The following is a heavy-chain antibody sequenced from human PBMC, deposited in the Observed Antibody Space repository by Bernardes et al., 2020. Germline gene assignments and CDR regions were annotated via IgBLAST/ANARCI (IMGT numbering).Heavy chain of an antibody. CDR3: AKDLEAYGDYVGAFDL. CDR2: ISYDGSYE. V-gene: IGHV3-30*18. CDR1: GFTFSTFG. J-gene: IGHJ3*01. D-gene: IGHD4-17*01. Sequence: GGSLRLSCTASGFTFSTFGMHWVRQAPGKGLEWVSMISYDGSYEHYADSVKGRFSTSRDKSKNTVILQMNSLRAEDTSVYYCAKDLEAYGDYVGAFDLWGQGAMVTVSP.